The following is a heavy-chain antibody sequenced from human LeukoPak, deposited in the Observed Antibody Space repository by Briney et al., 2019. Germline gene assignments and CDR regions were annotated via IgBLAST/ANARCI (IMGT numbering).Heavy chain of an antibody. J-gene: IGHJ4*02. CDR1: GLIVSSNY. Sequence: GGSLPLSCAASGLIVSSNYMSWVRQAPGKGLEWVSVIYSGGDTYYADSVKGRFTISRDNSKNPLYLQMNSLRAEDTAVYYCARDRSWIYPGFWGQGTLVTVPS. V-gene: IGHV3-53*01. CDR3: ARDRSWIYPGF. D-gene: IGHD2-2*03. CDR2: IYSGGDT.